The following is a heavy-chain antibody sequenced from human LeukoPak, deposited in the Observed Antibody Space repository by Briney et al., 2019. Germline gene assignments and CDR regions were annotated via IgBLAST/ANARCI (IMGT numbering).Heavy chain of an antibody. J-gene: IGHJ1*01. Sequence: SETLSLTCAVYGGSFSSYYWSWIRQPAGKGLEWIGRIYTSGSTNYNPSLKSRGTMSVDTSKNQFSLKLSSVTAADTAVYYCARDHDYGDQPFQHWGQGTLVTVSS. V-gene: IGHV4-4*07. CDR3: ARDHDYGDQPFQH. CDR1: GGSFSSYY. CDR2: IYTSGST. D-gene: IGHD4-17*01.